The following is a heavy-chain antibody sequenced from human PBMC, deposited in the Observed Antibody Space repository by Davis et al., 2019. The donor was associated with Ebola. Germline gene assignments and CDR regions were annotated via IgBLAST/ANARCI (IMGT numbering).Heavy chain of an antibody. J-gene: IGHJ5*02. D-gene: IGHD4-17*01. CDR3: ARKKIEYGDYVGNWFDP. V-gene: IGHV1-69*13. CDR2: IVTMFGRA. Sequence: AASVKVSCKASGGTFNTYVFNWVRQAPGQGLEWMGGIVTMFGRANYAQKFQGRVTITADESTSTAYMELSSLRSEDTAVYYCARKKIEYGDYVGNWFDPWGQGTLVTVSS. CDR1: GGTFNTYV.